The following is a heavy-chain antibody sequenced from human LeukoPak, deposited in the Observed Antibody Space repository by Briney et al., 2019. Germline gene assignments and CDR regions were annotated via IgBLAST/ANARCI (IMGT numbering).Heavy chain of an antibody. D-gene: IGHD1-20*01. CDR1: GYTFTGYY. J-gene: IGHJ4*02. CDR2: INPSGGST. V-gene: IGHV1-46*01. Sequence: GASVKVSCKASGYTFTGYYMHWVRQAPGQGLEWMGIINPSGGSTSYAQKFQGRVTMTRDTSTSTVYMELSSLRSEDTAVYYCARARATSITYKDDWRDRNLQFDYWGQGTLVTVSS. CDR3: ARARATSITYKDDWRDRNLQFDY.